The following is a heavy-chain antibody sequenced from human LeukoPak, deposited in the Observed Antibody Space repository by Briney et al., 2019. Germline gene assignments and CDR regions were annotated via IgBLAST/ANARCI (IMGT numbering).Heavy chain of an antibody. CDR1: GYSFTSYW. D-gene: IGHD6-13*01. CDR3: ARHRQQQTYFDY. V-gene: IGHV5-51*01. CDR2: IYLGDSDT. Sequence: GESLKISCKGSGYSFTSYWIGWVRQMPGKGLEWMGSIYLGDSDTRYSPSFQGQVTISADKSISTAYLQWSSLKASDTAVYYCARHRQQQTYFDYWGQGTLVTVSS. J-gene: IGHJ4*02.